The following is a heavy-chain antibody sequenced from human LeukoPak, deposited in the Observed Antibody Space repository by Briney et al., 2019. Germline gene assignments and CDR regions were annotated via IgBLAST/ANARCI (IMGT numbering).Heavy chain of an antibody. CDR3: ASEFTSDSSGFDAFHV. D-gene: IGHD3-22*01. V-gene: IGHV3-48*03. CDR1: GFTFSSYE. CDR2: ISSRGGTI. J-gene: IGHJ3*01. Sequence: GGSLRLSCAASGFTFSSYEMDWVRQAPGKGLEWISYISSRGGTIYYADSVKGRFTISRDNAKNSLYLQMSSLRAEDTAIYYCASEFTSDSSGFDAFHVWGQGTVVTVSS.